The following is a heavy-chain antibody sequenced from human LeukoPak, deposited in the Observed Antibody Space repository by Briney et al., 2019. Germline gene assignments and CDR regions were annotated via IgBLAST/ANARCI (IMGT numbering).Heavy chain of an antibody. CDR3: AKLGQLATEVVY. V-gene: IGHV3-23*01. D-gene: IGHD6-13*01. CDR1: GFTFSSYG. J-gene: IGHJ4*02. Sequence: PGGSLRLSCAASGFTFSSYGMHWVRQAPGRGLEWVSGIRGSGGVTDYADSVKGRFTISRDNSKNTLFLQMSSLRVEDTAVYYCAKLGQLATEVVYWGQGTQVTVSS. CDR2: IRGSGGVT.